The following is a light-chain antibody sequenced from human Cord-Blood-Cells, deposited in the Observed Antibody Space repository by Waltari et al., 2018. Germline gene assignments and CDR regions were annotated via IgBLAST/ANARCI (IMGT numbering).Light chain of an antibody. CDR1: SSDVGGYNY. V-gene: IGLV2-14*01. CDR3: SSYTSSSTYV. Sequence: QSALTQPASVSGSPGQSLTISCTGTSSDVGGYNYVSWYQQHPGKAPKLMIYDVSNRPAGGSNRFSGSKSGNTASLTISGLQAEDEADYYCSSYTSSSTYVFGTGTKVTVL. CDR2: DVS. J-gene: IGLJ1*01.